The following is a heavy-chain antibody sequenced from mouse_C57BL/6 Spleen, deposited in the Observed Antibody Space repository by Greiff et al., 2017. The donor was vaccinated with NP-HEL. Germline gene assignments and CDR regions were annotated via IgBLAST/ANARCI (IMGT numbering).Heavy chain of an antibody. CDR1: GFTFSSYA. D-gene: IGHD4-1*01. J-gene: IGHJ2*01. Sequence: EVKVVESGGGLVKPGGSLKLSCAASGFTFSSYAMSWVRQTPEKRLEWVATISDGGSYTYYPDNVKGRFTISRDNAKNNLYLQMSHLKSEDTAMYYCARDGTGFYFDYWGQGTTLTVSS. V-gene: IGHV5-4*01. CDR2: ISDGGSYT. CDR3: ARDGTGFYFDY.